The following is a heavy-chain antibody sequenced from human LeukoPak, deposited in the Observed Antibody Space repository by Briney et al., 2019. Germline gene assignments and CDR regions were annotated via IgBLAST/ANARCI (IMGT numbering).Heavy chain of an antibody. V-gene: IGHV3-23*01. CDR3: AKDPPTVMANAFHI. CDR1: GFTFSSYG. D-gene: IGHD5-18*01. Sequence: PGGSLRLSCAASGFTFSSYGMSWVRQAPGKGLEWVSSISGSSGTTHYADSVKGRFTISRDNSKNTLYLQMNSLRADDTAVYSCAKDPPTVMANAFHIWGQGTMVTVS. J-gene: IGHJ3*02. CDR2: ISGSSGTT.